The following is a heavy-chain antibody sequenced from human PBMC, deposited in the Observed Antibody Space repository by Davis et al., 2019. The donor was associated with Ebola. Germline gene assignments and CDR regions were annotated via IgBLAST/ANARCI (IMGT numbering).Heavy chain of an antibody. V-gene: IGHV1-18*01. Sequence: ASVKVSCKASGYTFTNSDISWVRQAPGQGLEWMGWINPYYGNTNYAQKLQGRVTMTADTSTNTVYMELRGLRSDDTAVYYCARGHTYGRWDDWFDPWGQGTLVTVSS. CDR1: GYTFTNSD. D-gene: IGHD1-26*01. J-gene: IGHJ5*02. CDR2: INPYYGNT. CDR3: ARGHTYGRWDDWFDP.